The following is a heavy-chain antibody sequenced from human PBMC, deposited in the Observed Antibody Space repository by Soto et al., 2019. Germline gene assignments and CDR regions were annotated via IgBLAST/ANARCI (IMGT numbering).Heavy chain of an antibody. CDR3: AKLFPWIQLSDKQYYYYGMDV. CDR1: GFTFSSYA. D-gene: IGHD5-18*01. CDR2: ISGSGGST. Sequence: GGSLRLSCAASGFTFSSYAMSWVRQAPGKGLEWVSAISGSGGSTYYADSVKGRFTISRDNSKNTLYLQVNSLRAEDTAVYYCAKLFPWIQLSDKQYYYYGMDVWGQGTTVTVSS. V-gene: IGHV3-23*01. J-gene: IGHJ6*02.